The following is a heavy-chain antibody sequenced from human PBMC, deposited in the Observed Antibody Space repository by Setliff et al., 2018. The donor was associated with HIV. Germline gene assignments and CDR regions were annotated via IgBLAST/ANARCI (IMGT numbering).Heavy chain of an antibody. Sequence: PSETLSLTCTVSGGSISSYYWSWIRQPPGKGLEWIGYIYYSGSTNYNPSLKSRVTISVDTSKNQFSLELRSVTAADTAVYHCSRGSYYMDVWGKGTTVTVSS. CDR1: GGSISSYY. CDR3: SRGSYYMDV. CDR2: IYYSGST. J-gene: IGHJ6*03. D-gene: IGHD3-16*01. V-gene: IGHV4-59*08.